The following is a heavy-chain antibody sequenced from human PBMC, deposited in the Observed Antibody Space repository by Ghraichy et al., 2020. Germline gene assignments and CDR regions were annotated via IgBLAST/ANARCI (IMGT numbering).Heavy chain of an antibody. Sequence: SETLSLTCAVYNGSFSSYYWSWIRQSPGKGLEWIGEIDQSGDTYYAPSLRGRVTLSVDTSKSQFSLKVTSLTAADTAVYYCARVKWRGDPFPYYGMDIWGQGTAVTVSS. CDR3: ARVKWRGDPFPYYGMDI. CDR2: IDQSGDT. V-gene: IGHV4-34*01. D-gene: IGHD3-16*01. J-gene: IGHJ6*02. CDR1: NGSFSSYY.